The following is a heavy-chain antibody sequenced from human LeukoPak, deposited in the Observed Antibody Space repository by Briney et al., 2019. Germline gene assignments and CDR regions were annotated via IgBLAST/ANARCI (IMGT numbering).Heavy chain of an antibody. V-gene: IGHV1-58*01. Sequence: ASGKVSGKASGFTFTISAVQWVRQARGQRLEWIGWIVVGSGNTNYAQKFQERVTITRDMSTSTAYMELSSLTSEHTPVYYCAASTDYYDSSGYSYYFDYRGQGTLVTVSS. J-gene: IGHJ4*02. CDR2: IVVGSGNT. CDR3: AASTDYYDSSGYSYYFDY. D-gene: IGHD3-22*01. CDR1: GFTFTISA.